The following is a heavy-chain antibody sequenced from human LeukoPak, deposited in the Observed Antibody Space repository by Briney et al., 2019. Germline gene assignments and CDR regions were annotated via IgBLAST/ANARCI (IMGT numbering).Heavy chain of an antibody. V-gene: IGHV4-4*07. CDR3: ARVRCSGGSCPYYYYYYYMDV. CDR1: GGSISSYY. Sequence: SETLSLTCTVSGGSISSYYWSWIRQPAGKGLEWIGRIYISGSTNYNPSLKSRVTMSVDTSKNQFSLKLSSVTAADTAVYYCARVRCSGGSCPYYYYYYYMDVWGKGTTVTVSS. J-gene: IGHJ6*03. D-gene: IGHD2-15*01. CDR2: IYISGST.